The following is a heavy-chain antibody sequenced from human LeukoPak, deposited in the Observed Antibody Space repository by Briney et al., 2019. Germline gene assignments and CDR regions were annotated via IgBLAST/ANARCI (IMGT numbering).Heavy chain of an antibody. J-gene: IGHJ4*02. CDR1: GFTFSSYG. V-gene: IGHV3-30*02. D-gene: IGHD3-10*01. CDR3: ARDPPMYYYGSGAGGY. Sequence: GWSLRLSCAASGFTFSSYGMHWVRQAPGKGLEWVAFIRCDGSNKYYADSVKGRFTISRDNAKNSLYLQMDSLRAEDTAVYYFARDPPMYYYGSGAGGYWGQGTLVTVSS. CDR2: IRCDGSNK.